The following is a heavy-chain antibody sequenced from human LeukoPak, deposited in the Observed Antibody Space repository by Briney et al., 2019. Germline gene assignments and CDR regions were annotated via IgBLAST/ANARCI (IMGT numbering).Heavy chain of an antibody. J-gene: IGHJ4*02. D-gene: IGHD3-22*01. CDR3: ARDPLYYYDSSGYYPRRFDY. CDR2: ISAYNSNT. Sequence: ASVKVSCKASGYTFTSYGISWVRQAPGQGLEWMGWISAYNSNTNYAQKLQGRVTMTTDTSTSTAYMELRSLRSDDTAVYYCARDPLYYYDSSGYYPRRFDYWGQGTLVTVSS. CDR1: GYTFTSYG. V-gene: IGHV1-18*01.